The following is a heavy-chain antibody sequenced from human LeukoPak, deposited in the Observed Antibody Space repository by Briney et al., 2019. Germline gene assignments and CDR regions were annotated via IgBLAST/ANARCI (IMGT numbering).Heavy chain of an antibody. D-gene: IGHD3-3*01. V-gene: IGHV4-59*05. CDR2: IYYSGST. Sequence: SETLSLTCSVSGGSISSYYWTWIRQPPGKGLEWIGSIYYSGSTYYNPSLKSRVTISVDTSKNQFSLKLSSVTAADTAVYYCARRNQYYDFWSGYFSYFDYWGQGTLVTVSS. CDR3: ARRNQYYDFWSGYFSYFDY. CDR1: GGSISSYY. J-gene: IGHJ4*02.